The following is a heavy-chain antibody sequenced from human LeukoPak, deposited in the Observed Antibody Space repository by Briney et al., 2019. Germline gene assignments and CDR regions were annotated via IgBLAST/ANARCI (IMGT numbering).Heavy chain of an antibody. CDR1: GYTFTSYG. D-gene: IGHD2-2*02. CDR2: ISAHNGNT. J-gene: IGHJ6*03. Sequence: EASVKVSCKASGYTFTSYGISWVRQAPGQGLEWMGWISAHNGNTNYAQKLQGRVTMTTDTSTSTAYMELRSLRSDDTAVYYCASDPYSGYCSSTSCYTRYYYYMDVWGKGTTVTVSS. CDR3: ASDPYSGYCSSTSCYTRYYYYMDV. V-gene: IGHV1-18*01.